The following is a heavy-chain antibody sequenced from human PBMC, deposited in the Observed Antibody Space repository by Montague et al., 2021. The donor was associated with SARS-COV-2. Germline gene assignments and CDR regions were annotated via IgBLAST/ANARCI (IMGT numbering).Heavy chain of an antibody. CDR3: AKDATIFWFERGRGTFDN. CDR1: GFSFNNFG. J-gene: IGHJ4*02. V-gene: IGHV3-30*18. CDR2: ISYDGSIQ. Sequence: SLRLSCAASGFSFNNFGMHWVRQAPGQGLESVAIISYDGSIQYYAESVKGRFAISRDWSKNTLYLQMSSLRPEDTAVYYCAKDATIFWFERGRGTFDNWGRGTLVAVSS. D-gene: IGHD3-10*01.